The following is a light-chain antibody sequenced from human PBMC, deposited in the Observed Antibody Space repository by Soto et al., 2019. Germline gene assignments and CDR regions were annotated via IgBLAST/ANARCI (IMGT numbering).Light chain of an antibody. CDR1: QGISNY. Sequence: DIQMTQSPSSLSASVGDRVTITFRASQGISNYLAWYQQKPGKVPKALVYAASSLKSGVPSRFSGSGSGTDFTLTISSLQPEDFATYYCQQTYRGVTFGPGTKVDIK. J-gene: IGKJ3*01. CDR2: AAS. V-gene: IGKV1-39*01. CDR3: QQTYRGVT.